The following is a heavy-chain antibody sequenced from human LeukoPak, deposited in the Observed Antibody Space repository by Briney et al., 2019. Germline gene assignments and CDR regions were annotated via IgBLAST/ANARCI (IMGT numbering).Heavy chain of an antibody. V-gene: IGHV5-51*01. CDR2: IYPGDSDT. J-gene: IGHJ3*02. CDR1: GYSFTSYW. CDR3: ARHHLTPDHGVAFDI. Sequence: GESLKISCKGSGYSFTSYWIGWVRQMPGKGLEWMGIIYPGDSDTRYSPSFQGQVTISADKSISTAYLQWSSLKASDTAMYYCARHHLTPDHGVAFDIWGQGTMVTVSS. D-gene: IGHD3-3*01.